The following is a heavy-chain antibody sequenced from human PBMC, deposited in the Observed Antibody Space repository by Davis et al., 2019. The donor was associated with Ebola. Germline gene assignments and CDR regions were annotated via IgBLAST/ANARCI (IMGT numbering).Heavy chain of an antibody. CDR2: INSDGTIT. D-gene: IGHD5-12*01. Sequence: GESLKISCAASGFTFSTYWMYWVRQAPGEGLVWVSRINSDGTITIYADSVKGRFTISRDNSKNTLYLQMNSLRAEDTAVYYVATADGRGPYYYYGMDVWGQGTTVTVSS. V-gene: IGHV3-74*01. CDR3: ATADGRGPYYYYGMDV. J-gene: IGHJ6*02. CDR1: GFTFSTYW.